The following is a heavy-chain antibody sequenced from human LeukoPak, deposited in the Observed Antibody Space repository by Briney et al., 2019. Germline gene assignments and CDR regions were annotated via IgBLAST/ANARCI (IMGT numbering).Heavy chain of an antibody. CDR2: ISYDGSNK. J-gene: IGHJ6*02. CDR3: AKEGGESSSWYYYYYGMDV. V-gene: IGHV3-30*18. CDR1: GFTFSSYG. D-gene: IGHD6-13*01. Sequence: GGSLRLSCAASGFTFSSYGMHWVRLAPGKGLEWVAVISYDGSNKYYADSVKGRFTISRDNSKNTLYLQMNSLRAEDTAVYYCAKEGGESSSWYYYYYGMDVWGQGTTVTVSS.